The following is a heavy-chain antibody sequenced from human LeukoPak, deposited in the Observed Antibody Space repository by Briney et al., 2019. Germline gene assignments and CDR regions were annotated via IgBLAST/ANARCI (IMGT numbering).Heavy chain of an antibody. CDR2: IYHSGST. CDR1: GGSISSSNW. CDR3: ARDVVATIGVFDS. Sequence: QASETLSLTCAVSGGSISSSNWWSWVRQPPGKGLEWIGEIYHSGSTNYNPSLKSRVTISVDKSKNQFSLKLSSVTAADTAVYYCARDVVATIGVFDSWGQGTLVTVSS. J-gene: IGHJ4*02. D-gene: IGHD5-12*01. V-gene: IGHV4-4*02.